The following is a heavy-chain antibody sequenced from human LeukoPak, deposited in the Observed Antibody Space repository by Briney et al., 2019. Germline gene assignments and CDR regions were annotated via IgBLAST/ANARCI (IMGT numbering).Heavy chain of an antibody. D-gene: IGHD3-10*01. V-gene: IGHV4-59*08. CDR2: IYYGGST. Sequence: PSETLSLTCTVSGGSISSYYWRWVRQPPGEGLEWIGYIYYGGSTYSNPSLKGRVTISMDTSKNQFSLNRSSVTAADTAVYYCARSSVSGTYSGGYWGQGILVTVSS. CDR3: ARSSVSGTYSGGY. CDR1: GGSISSYY. J-gene: IGHJ4*02.